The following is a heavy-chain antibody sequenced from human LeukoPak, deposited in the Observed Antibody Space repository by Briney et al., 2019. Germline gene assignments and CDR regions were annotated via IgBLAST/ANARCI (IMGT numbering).Heavy chain of an antibody. Sequence: SVKVSCKASGGTFSSYAISWVRQAPGQGLEWMGRIIPILGIANYAQKFQGRVTITADKATSTAYMELSSLRSEDTAVYYCARELNEYCSSTSCLSPLYYYGMDVWGQGTTVTVS. CDR3: ARELNEYCSSTSCLSPLYYYGMDV. CDR2: IIPILGIA. V-gene: IGHV1-69*04. D-gene: IGHD2-2*01. CDR1: GGTFSSYA. J-gene: IGHJ6*02.